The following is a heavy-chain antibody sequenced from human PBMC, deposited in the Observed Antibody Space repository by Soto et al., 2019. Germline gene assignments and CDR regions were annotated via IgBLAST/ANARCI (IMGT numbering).Heavy chain of an antibody. Sequence: QVQLVQSGADVKKPGTSVKVSCKAAGYSFTNYCMYWVRQAPGQGLEWMGMINPRTGSTRYAQKFQDRVTLTRDTSTTTVYMELSTLTSDDTAVYYCARDGGLLTASWHYDLWGPGTLVTVSS. CDR3: ARDGGLLTASWHYDL. D-gene: IGHD2-15*01. J-gene: IGHJ2*01. CDR2: INPRTGST. V-gene: IGHV1-46*01. CDR1: GYSFTNYC.